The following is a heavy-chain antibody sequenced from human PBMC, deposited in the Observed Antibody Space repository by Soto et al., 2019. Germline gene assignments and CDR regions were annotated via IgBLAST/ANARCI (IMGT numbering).Heavy chain of an antibody. J-gene: IGHJ1*01. D-gene: IGHD6-19*01. CDR3: ARGEAVSRDFQH. Sequence: GASVNVSCKASGGTFSSYAISWVRQAPGQGLEWMGGIIPIFGTANYAQKFQGRVTITADESTSTAYMELSSLRSEDTAVYYCARGEAVSRDFQHWGKGTLVTVSS. V-gene: IGHV1-69*13. CDR1: GGTFSSYA. CDR2: IIPIFGTA.